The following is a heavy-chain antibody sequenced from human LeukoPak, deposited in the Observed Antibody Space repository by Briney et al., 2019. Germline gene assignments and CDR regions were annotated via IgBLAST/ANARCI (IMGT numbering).Heavy chain of an antibody. V-gene: IGHV3-21*01. CDR1: GFTFNIYN. CDR2: ITSSSTYT. CDR3: ARQWLVNG. D-gene: IGHD6-19*01. J-gene: IGHJ4*02. Sequence: GGSLRLSCAASGFTFNIYNMNWVRQAPGKALEWVSSITSSSTYTYYADSVKGRYTISRDNAKNSLYLQMNGLRAEDTAVYYCARQWLVNGWGQGTLVTVSS.